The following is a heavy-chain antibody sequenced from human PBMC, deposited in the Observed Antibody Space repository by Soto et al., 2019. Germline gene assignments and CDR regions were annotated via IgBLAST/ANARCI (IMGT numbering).Heavy chain of an antibody. CDR1: GGSISSYY. V-gene: IGHV4-4*07. CDR2: IYTSGST. CDR3: ASGPDRGAIYYYYGMDV. D-gene: IGHD3-10*01. J-gene: IGHJ6*02. Sequence: SETLSLTCTVSGGSISSYYWIWIRQPAGKGLEWIGRIYTSGSTNYNPSLKSRVTMSVDTSKNQFSLKLSSVTAADTAVYYCASGPDRGAIYYYYGMDVWGQGTTVTVSS.